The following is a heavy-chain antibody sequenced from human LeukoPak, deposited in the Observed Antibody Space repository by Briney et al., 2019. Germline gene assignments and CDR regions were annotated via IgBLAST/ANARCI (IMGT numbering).Heavy chain of an antibody. Sequence: GESLKIPCKTSGDSFTTYWIAWVRKMPGKGLEWMGNIYPGDSDTTYSPSFQGQVTISADKSITTAYLQWSSLKASDTAMYYCARPRHRSYYDSSGYYSPYYLDYWGQGTLVIVSS. CDR1: GDSFTTYW. D-gene: IGHD3-22*01. V-gene: IGHV5-51*01. CDR2: IYPGDSDT. CDR3: ARPRHRSYYDSSGYYSPYYLDY. J-gene: IGHJ4*02.